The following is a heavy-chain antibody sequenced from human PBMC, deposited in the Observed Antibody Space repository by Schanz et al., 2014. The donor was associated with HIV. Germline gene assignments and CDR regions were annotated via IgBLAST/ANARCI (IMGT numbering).Heavy chain of an antibody. CDR3: AKVPEEGYFDP. CDR2: ISYDGSNK. V-gene: IGHV3-30*18. J-gene: IGHJ5*02. CDR1: GFTFSIFG. Sequence: VQVLASGGGVVQPGRSLRLSCAASGFTFSIFGMHWVRQAPGKGLEWVAVISYDGSNKYYADSVKGRFTISRDKSKNTLFLQMNSLRAEDTAVYYCAKVPEEGYFDPWGQGTLVTVSS. D-gene: IGHD5-12*01.